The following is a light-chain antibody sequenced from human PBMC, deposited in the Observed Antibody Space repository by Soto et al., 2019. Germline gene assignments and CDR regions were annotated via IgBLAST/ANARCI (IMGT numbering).Light chain of an antibody. J-gene: IGKJ5*01. CDR2: GAS. CDR1: QSRITRD. CDR3: QQYGTSPT. V-gene: IGKV3-20*01. Sequence: IGLTQSPGTLSLFPRERATLSFRASQSRITRDFAWYEQKPGQAPSLLIYGASSRATGSPDRFSGSGSGTDFTLTTSRLEPEDFAVYSCQQYGTSPTFGQGTRLEIK.